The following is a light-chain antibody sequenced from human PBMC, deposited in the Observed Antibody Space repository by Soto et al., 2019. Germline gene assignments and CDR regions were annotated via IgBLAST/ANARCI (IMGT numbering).Light chain of an antibody. V-gene: IGLV2-23*01. J-gene: IGLJ3*02. CDR1: SSDIWNYNL. CDR3: CSYAGSYTWV. CDR2: EDS. Sequence: QSALTQPASVSGSPGQSITISCTGTSSDIWNYNLVSWYQQHPGKAPKLMIHEDSKRPSGVSNRFSGSKSGNTASLTISGLRTEDEADYYCCSYAGSYTWVFGGGTKLTVL.